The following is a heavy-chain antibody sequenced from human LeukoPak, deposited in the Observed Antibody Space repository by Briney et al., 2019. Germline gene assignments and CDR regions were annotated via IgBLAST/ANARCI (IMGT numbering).Heavy chain of an antibody. J-gene: IGHJ4*02. CDR2: CDPEDGET. CDR1: VYTLTELS. D-gene: IGHD3-16*02. CDR3: ASEVRIYHYVWGSYRYDY. Sequence: GASVKVSCKVSVYTLTELSMHWVRQAPGKGLEWMGGCDPEDGETIYAQKFQGRVTMTEDTSTDTAYMELSSLRSEDTAVYYCASEVRIYHYVWGSYRYDYWGQGTLVTVSS. V-gene: IGHV1-24*01.